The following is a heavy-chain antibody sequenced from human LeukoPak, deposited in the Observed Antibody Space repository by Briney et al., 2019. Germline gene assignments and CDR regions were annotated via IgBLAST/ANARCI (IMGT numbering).Heavy chain of an antibody. Sequence: GGSLRLSCAASEFRFSSYVMSWIRQAPGKGLEWVSGISGSGYTTHYADSVRGRFTISRDNSMDTLYLQMNSLRDEDTAIYFCAKVFVLMRGTPENWFDPWGQGTLVTVSS. D-gene: IGHD1-14*01. CDR1: EFRFSSYV. CDR3: AKVFVLMRGTPENWFDP. CDR2: ISGSGYTT. J-gene: IGHJ5*02. V-gene: IGHV3-23*01.